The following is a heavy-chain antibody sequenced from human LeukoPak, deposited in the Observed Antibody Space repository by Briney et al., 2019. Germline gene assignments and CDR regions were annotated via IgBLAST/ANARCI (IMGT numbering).Heavy chain of an antibody. CDR2: IRNKAYGGTA. CDR3: ARGIIGLRGFDY. CDR1: GFTFGDYA. J-gene: IGHJ4*02. D-gene: IGHD1-20*01. V-gene: IGHV3-49*04. Sequence: GGSLRLSCTASGFTFGDYAMSWVRQAPGKGLEWVGFIRNKAYGGTAEYAASVKGRFTTSRDDSKSIAYLQMNSLKTEDTAVYYCARGIIGLRGFDYWGQGTLVTVSS.